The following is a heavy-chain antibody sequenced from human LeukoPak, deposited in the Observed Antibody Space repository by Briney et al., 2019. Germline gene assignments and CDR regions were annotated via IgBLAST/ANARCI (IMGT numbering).Heavy chain of an antibody. CDR3: ARDRRAGGPFDY. Sequence: YWIGWIRQHPGKGLEWIGYVYSSGATYYSPSLQSRVTMSVDTSKNQCSLKVNFVTAADTAVYYCARDRRAGGPFDYWGRGTLVTVSS. J-gene: IGHJ4*02. D-gene: IGHD3-10*01. V-gene: IGHV4-31*02. CDR2: VYSSGAT. CDR1: Y.